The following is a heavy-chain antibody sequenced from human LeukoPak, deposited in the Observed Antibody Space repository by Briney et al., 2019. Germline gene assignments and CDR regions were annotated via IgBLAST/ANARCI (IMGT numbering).Heavy chain of an antibody. D-gene: IGHD4-23*01. CDR1: GGSISSYY. CDR2: IYYSGST. V-gene: IGHV4-59*12. CDR3: ARDTDYGGNSDY. J-gene: IGHJ4*02. Sequence: KPSETLSLTCTVSGGSISSYYWSWIRQPPGKGLEWIGYIYYSGSTNYNPSLKSRVTISVDTSKNQFSLKLSSVTAADTAVYYCARDTDYGGNSDYWGQGTLVTVSS.